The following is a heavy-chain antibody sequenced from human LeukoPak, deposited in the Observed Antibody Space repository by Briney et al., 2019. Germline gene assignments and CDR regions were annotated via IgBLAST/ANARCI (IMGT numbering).Heavy chain of an antibody. CDR1: GGSISSYY. CDR2: FYYGGST. J-gene: IGHJ4*02. V-gene: IGHV4-59*08. D-gene: IGHD3-3*01. Sequence: SETLSLTCTVSGGSISSYYWSWIRQPAGKGLEWIGYFYYGGSTTYNPSLKSRVSISVDTSKNQFSLNLRSVTAADTAVYYCARVYGGSVDYWGQGTLVTVSS. CDR3: ARVYGGSVDY.